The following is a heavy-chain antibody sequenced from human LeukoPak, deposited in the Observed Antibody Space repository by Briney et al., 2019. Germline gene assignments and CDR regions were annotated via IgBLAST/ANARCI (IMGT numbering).Heavy chain of an antibody. D-gene: IGHD6-6*01. CDR2: INHGGIT. Sequence: GSLRLSCAASGFTFSSYSMNWVRQTPGKGLEWIGDINHGGITDYNPSLKSRVTISVDTSNKQFSLHLRSVTAADTAVYYCARQYSSSYHSDVWGPGTLVTVSS. CDR3: ARQYSSSYHSDV. J-gene: IGHJ4*02. V-gene: IGHV4-34*01. CDR1: GFTFSSYS.